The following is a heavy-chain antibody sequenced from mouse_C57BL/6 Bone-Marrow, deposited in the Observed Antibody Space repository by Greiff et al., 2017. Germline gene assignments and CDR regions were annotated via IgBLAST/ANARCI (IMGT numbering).Heavy chain of an antibody. CDR2: IDPENGDT. CDR3: TTGYSRFAY. Sequence: EVMLVESGAELVRPGASVKLSCTASGFNIKDDYMHWVKQRPEQGLEWIGWIDPENGDTEYASKFQGKATITADTSSNTAYLQLSSLTSEDTAVYYCTTGYSRFAYWGQGTLVTVSA. J-gene: IGHJ3*01. V-gene: IGHV14-4*01. CDR1: GFNIKDDY. D-gene: IGHD2-3*01.